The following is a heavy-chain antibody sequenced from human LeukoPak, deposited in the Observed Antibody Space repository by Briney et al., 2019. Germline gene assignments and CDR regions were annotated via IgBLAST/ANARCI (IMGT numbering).Heavy chain of an antibody. Sequence: QPGGSLRLSCAASGLTFSVYWMHWARQAPGKGLVWVSRINTDGSTTRYADSVKGRFTISRDNAKNTLYLQMNSLRAEDTAVYYCARRGYSGYEDYWGQGTLVTVSS. V-gene: IGHV3-74*01. CDR2: INTDGSTT. D-gene: IGHD5-12*01. CDR1: GLTFSVYW. J-gene: IGHJ4*02. CDR3: ARRGYSGYEDY.